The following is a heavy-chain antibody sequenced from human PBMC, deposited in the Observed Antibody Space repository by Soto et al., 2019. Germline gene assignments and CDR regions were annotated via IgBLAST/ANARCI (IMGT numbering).Heavy chain of an antibody. V-gene: IGHV1-69*04. J-gene: IGHJ5*02. Sequence: AASVKVSCKASGGTFSSYTISWVRQAPGQRLEWMGRIIPILGIANYAQKFQGRVTITADKSTSTAYMELSSLRSEDTAVYYCARDPPSHVGYSSGWINGFDPWGQGTLVTVSS. D-gene: IGHD6-19*01. CDR3: ARDPPSHVGYSSGWINGFDP. CDR1: GGTFSSYT. CDR2: IIPILGIA.